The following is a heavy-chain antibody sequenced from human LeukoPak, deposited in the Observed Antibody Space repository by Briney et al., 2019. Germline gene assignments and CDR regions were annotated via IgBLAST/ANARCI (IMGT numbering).Heavy chain of an antibody. CDR1: GFTFSSYE. J-gene: IGHJ4*02. Sequence: GGSLRLSCAASGFTFSSYEMNWVRQAPGKGLEWVSYISSSGSTIYYADSVKGRFTISRDNAKNSLYLQMNSLRAEDTAVYYCARGAGSSWIRSPRYLDYWGQGTLVTVSS. V-gene: IGHV3-48*03. CDR2: ISSSGSTI. D-gene: IGHD6-13*01. CDR3: ARGAGSSWIRSPRYLDY.